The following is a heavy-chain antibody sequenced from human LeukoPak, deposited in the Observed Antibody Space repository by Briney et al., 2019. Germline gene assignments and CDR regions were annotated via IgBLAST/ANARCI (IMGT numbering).Heavy chain of an antibody. J-gene: IGHJ3*02. Sequence: SETLSLTCTVSGGSISTYYWSWIRQPPGKGLEWIGYIYYTGSTNYNPSLMSRVTISVDTSKNQFSLKLRSVTAADTAVYYCARAGVGRGDDAFDIWGQGTMVTVSS. CDR2: IYYTGST. CDR3: ARAGVGRGDDAFDI. V-gene: IGHV4-59*08. CDR1: GGSISTYY. D-gene: IGHD3-3*01.